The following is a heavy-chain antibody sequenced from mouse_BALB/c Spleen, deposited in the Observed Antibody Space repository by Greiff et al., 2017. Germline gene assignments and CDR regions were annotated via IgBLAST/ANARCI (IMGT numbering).Heavy chain of an antibody. Sequence: DVMLVESGGGLVKPGGSLKLSCAASGFTFSSYAMSWVRQSPEKRLEWVAEISSGGSYTYYPDTVTGRFTISRDNAKNTLYLEMSSLRSEDTAMYYCAKSYGSSYGYYAMDYWGQGTSVTVSS. D-gene: IGHD1-1*01. CDR1: GFTFSSYA. CDR2: ISSGGSYT. V-gene: IGHV5-9-4*01. CDR3: AKSYGSSYGYYAMDY. J-gene: IGHJ4*01.